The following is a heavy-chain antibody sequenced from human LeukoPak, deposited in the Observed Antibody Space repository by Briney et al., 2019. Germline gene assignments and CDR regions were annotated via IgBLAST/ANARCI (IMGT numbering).Heavy chain of an antibody. D-gene: IGHD3-22*01. CDR2: IYFTGST. Sequence: PSETLSLTCTGGSISDYYWSWIRQPPGKGLEWIGYIYFTGSTNYNPSLKSRVTISVDTSKNQFSLKLSSVTAADTAVYYCATSSYYYDSSGYYWGGFDYWGQGTLVTVSS. J-gene: IGHJ4*02. V-gene: IGHV4-59*01. CDR1: GSISDYY. CDR3: ATSSYYYDSSGYYWGGFDY.